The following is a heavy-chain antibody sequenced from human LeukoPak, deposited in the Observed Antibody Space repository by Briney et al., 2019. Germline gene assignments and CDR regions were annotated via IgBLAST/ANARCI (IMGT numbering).Heavy chain of an antibody. CDR3: VRDGDDFNFDY. Sequence: GGSLRLSCAASGFTFRSHWMHWVRQAPGKGLVWVSRVKGDGSFTNYADSVYGRFTISRDNAKNTLYLLMHSLRVEDTAVYYCVRDGDDFNFDYWGQGSLVTVSS. J-gene: IGHJ4*02. CDR2: VKGDGSFT. V-gene: IGHV3-74*01. D-gene: IGHD5-24*01. CDR1: GFTFRSHW.